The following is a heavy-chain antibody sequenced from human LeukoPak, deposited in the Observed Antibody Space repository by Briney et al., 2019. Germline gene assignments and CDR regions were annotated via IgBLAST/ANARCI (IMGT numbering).Heavy chain of an antibody. J-gene: IGHJ5*02. CDR3: ARAVGAGYCSSTSCYINWFDP. V-gene: IGHV3-21*01. CDR1: GFTFSSYS. Sequence: PGGSQRLSCAASGFTFSSYSMNWVRQAPGKGLEWVSSISSSSSYIYYADSVKGRFTISRDNAKNSLYLQMNSLRAEDTAVYYCARAVGAGYCSSTSCYINWFDPWGQGTLVTVSS. D-gene: IGHD2-2*03. CDR2: ISSSSSYI.